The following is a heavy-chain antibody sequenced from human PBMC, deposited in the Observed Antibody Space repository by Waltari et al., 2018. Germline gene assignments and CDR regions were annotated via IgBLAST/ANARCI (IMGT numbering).Heavy chain of an antibody. CDR1: GGSISSSSYY. D-gene: IGHD3-10*01. V-gene: IGHV4-39*07. Sequence: QLQLQESGPGLVKPSETLSLTCTVSGGSISSSSYYWGWIRQPPGKGLEWIGSIYYRGSTYYNPSLKSRVTISVDTSKNQFSLKLSSVTAADTAVYYCARSTRYYYGSGSLFDYWGQGTLVTVSS. J-gene: IGHJ4*02. CDR3: ARSTRYYYGSGSLFDY. CDR2: IYYRGST.